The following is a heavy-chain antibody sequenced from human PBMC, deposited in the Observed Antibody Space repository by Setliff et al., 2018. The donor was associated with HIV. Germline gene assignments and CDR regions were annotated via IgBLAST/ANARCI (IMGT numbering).Heavy chain of an antibody. CDR1: GFTFRDFA. CDR3: ATARIPTGGTSTSFGY. Sequence: PGGSLRLSCVASGFTFRDFAMFWVRQAPGKGLEWVSAISYDGRSVHYADSVKGRFTISRDNSKNTLYLQVNSLRPEDTARYFCATARIPTGGTSTSFGYWGQGTLVTVSS. V-gene: IGHV3-30*01. CDR2: ISYDGRSV. D-gene: IGHD1-1*01. J-gene: IGHJ4*02.